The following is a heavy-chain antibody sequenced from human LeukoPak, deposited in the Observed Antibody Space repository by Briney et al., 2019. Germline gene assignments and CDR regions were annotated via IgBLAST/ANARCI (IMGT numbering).Heavy chain of an antibody. CDR2: IYHSGST. J-gene: IGHJ3*02. V-gene: IGHV4-38-2*02. CDR1: GYSISSGYY. Sequence: SETLSLTCTVSGYSISSGYYWGWIRQPPGKGLEWIGSIYHSGSTYYNPSLKSRVTISVDTSKNQFSLKLSSVTAADTAVYYCARGMAAFDIWGQGTMVTVSS. D-gene: IGHD2-8*01. CDR3: ARGMAAFDI.